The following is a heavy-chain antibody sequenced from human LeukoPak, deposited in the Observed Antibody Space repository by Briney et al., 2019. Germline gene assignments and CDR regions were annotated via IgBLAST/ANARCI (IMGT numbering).Heavy chain of an antibody. J-gene: IGHJ4*02. CDR2: INHSGGST. CDR1: GYTFPSYY. D-gene: IGHD6-19*01. V-gene: IGHV1-46*01. Sequence: ASVKVSCKASGYTFPSYYLHWLRQAPGQGLEWMGIINHSGGSTSYAQKFQGRVTMTRDRSTSTVYMEVSSLRSEDTAVYYCARDSSGWYGIDYWGQGTLVTVSS. CDR3: ARDSSGWYGIDY.